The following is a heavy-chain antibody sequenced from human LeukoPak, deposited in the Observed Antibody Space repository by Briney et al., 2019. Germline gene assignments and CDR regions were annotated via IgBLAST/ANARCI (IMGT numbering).Heavy chain of an antibody. J-gene: IGHJ3*02. D-gene: IGHD2/OR15-2a*01. V-gene: IGHV3-21*01. CDR3: LTIVETTFDAFDI. Sequence: GGSLRLSCAASGFTFSSYAMSWVRQAPGKGLEWVSSISSSSSYIYYADSVKGRFTIARDDARKTLYLQMNSLRAEDTAVYYCLTIVETTFDAFDIWGQGTMVTVSS. CDR2: ISSSSSYI. CDR1: GFTFSSYA.